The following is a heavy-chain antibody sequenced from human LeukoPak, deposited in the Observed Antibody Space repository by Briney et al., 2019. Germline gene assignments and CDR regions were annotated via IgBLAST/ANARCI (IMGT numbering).Heavy chain of an antibody. J-gene: IGHJ4*02. V-gene: IGHV3-53*01. Sequence: PGGSLRLSCAAPGFTVSINYMSWVRQAPGKGLECVSVIYSGGSTYYADSVKGRFSISRDNSKNTLYLQMNSLRAEDTAVYYCARYPSDQYYFDYWGQGTLVTVSS. CDR3: ARYPSDQYYFDY. CDR2: IYSGGST. CDR1: GFTVSINY.